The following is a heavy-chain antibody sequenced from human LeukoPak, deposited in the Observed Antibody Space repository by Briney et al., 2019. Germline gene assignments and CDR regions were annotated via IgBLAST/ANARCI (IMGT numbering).Heavy chain of an antibody. V-gene: IGHV4-34*01. Sequence: SETLSLTCAVYGGSFSGYFWSWIRQPPGKGLQWIGEINHSGSTNYNPSLKSRVTISIDASKNQFSLRLHSVTAADTAVYYCARGRGDFDYWGQGALVSVSS. CDR1: GGSFSGYF. D-gene: IGHD3-10*01. CDR3: ARGRGDFDY. CDR2: INHSGST. J-gene: IGHJ4*02.